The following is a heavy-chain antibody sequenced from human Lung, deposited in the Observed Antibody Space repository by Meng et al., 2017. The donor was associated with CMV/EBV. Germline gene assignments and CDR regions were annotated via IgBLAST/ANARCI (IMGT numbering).Heavy chain of an antibody. Sequence: GRVVQPEGEVNKPGASVKGSCHGSHYTFHGSGVGWFRQAPGLRLEWMARLGAHDGDTIPAPRFRGRVTVTADRPTATAYMELRNLRSNDTAVYYCSRGTPGRRYADYWGQGTLVTVSS. J-gene: IGHJ4*02. CDR1: HYTFHGSG. CDR2: LGAHDGDT. V-gene: IGHV1-18*01. CDR3: SRGTPGRRYADY. D-gene: IGHD3-10*01.